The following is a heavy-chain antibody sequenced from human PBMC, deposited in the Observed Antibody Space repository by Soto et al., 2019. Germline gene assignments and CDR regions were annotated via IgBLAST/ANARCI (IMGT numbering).Heavy chain of an antibody. J-gene: IGHJ6*02. CDR1: GGTFSSYA. V-gene: IGHV1-69*13. Sequence: ASVKVSCKASGGTFSSYAISWVRQAPGQGLEWMGGIIPIFGTANYAQKFQGRVTITADESTSTAYMELSSLRSEDTAVYYCARDRYTIAAAGYYYYGMDVWGQGTTVTV. CDR3: ARDRYTIAAAGYYYYGMDV. CDR2: IIPIFGTA. D-gene: IGHD6-13*01.